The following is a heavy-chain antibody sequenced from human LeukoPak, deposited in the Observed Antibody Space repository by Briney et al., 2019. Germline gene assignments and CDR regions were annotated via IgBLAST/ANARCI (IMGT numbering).Heavy chain of an antibody. CDR1: GFTFSRYA. V-gene: IGHV3-23*01. J-gene: IGHJ4*02. Sequence: GSLRLSWAASGFTFSRYAMSLVRQAPGKGLGWVSAISGSGGSTYYADSVKGRFTISRDNSKNTLYLQMNSLRAEDTAVYYCAEGISRIAAADDYWGQGTLVTVSS. CDR3: AEGISRIAAADDY. D-gene: IGHD6-13*01. CDR2: ISGSGGST.